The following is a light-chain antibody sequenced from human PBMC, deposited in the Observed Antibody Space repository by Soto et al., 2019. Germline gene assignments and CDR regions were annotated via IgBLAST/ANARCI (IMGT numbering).Light chain of an antibody. Sequence: DIQMTQSPSSVYASVGDRVTSTCRASQGISSRLAWYQQIPGKAPELLIYAASSLQSGVPSRFSGSGYGTDFTLTINSLQPEDFATYYCQQTNSFPLTFGGGTTVDIK. J-gene: IGKJ4*01. CDR3: QQTNSFPLT. V-gene: IGKV1D-12*01. CDR2: AAS. CDR1: QGISSR.